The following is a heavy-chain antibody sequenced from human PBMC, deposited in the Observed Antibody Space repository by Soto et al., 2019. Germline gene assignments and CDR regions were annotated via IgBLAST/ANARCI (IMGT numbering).Heavy chain of an antibody. CDR2: IIPILGIA. V-gene: IGHV1-69*08. D-gene: IGHD3-22*01. CDR1: GGTFSSYT. J-gene: IGHJ5*02. CDR3: ARDSYYYASSGASYFDP. Sequence: QVQLVQSGAEVKKPGSSVKVSCKASGGTFSSYTISWVRQAPGQGREWMGRIIPILGIANYAQKLQGRVTITADKSTSTAYMELSSLSSEDTAVYYCARDSYYYASSGASYFDPWGQGTLVTVSS.